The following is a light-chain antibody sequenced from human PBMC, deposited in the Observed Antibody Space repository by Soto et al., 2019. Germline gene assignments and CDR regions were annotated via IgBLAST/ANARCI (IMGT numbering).Light chain of an antibody. CDR2: EVG. V-gene: IGLV2-14*01. CDR1: GSDISAYNY. CDR3: RSYTTNNSYV. J-gene: IGLJ1*01. Sequence: QSALTQPASVSGSPGQSITISCTGTGSDISAYNYVSWYQQHPGKAPKLMIYEVGDRPSGLSNRFSGSKSGNTASLTISRLQAEDEDDYYRRSYTTNNSYVFGTGTRSP.